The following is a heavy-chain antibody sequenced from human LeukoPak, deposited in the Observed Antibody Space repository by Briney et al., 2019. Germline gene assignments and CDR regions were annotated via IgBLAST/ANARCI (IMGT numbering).Heavy chain of an antibody. CDR1: GFTFSSYA. J-gene: IGHJ4*02. Sequence: GGSLRLSCAASGFTFSSYAMSWVRQAPGKGLEWVSGISSSGGSTYYADSVKGRFTISRDNSKNTLYLQMNSLRADDTAVYYCAKGRGATGGPSRTFQYWGQGTLVTVSS. D-gene: IGHD1-26*01. CDR3: AKGRGATGGPSRTFQY. V-gene: IGHV3-23*01. CDR2: ISSSGGST.